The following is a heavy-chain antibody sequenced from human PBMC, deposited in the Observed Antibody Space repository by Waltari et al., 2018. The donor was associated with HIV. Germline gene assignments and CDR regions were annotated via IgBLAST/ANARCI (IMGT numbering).Heavy chain of an antibody. CDR2: INHSGTT. CDR3: ARGEPRACGAYSCPNWLDP. CDR1: GGSFSGYY. V-gene: IGHV4-34*01. J-gene: IGHJ5*02. D-gene: IGHD2-8*01. Sequence: QVQLQQWGAELLKPSEPLFLTCAVYGGSFSGYYWSWIRQGPDKGLEWIGEINHSGTTNYNPSLESRVIMSVDTSKNQFSLNMTSMTDADTGLYFCARGEPRACGAYSCPNWLDPWGQGNLVTVSS.